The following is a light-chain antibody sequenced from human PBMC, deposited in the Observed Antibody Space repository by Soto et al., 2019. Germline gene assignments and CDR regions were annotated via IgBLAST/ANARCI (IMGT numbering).Light chain of an antibody. Sequence: DAVMPQSPLSLALTPGSPPVTPCTPSQSLLHSNGYNYLDWYLQKPGQSPQLLIYLGSNRSSGVPDRFSGSGSGTDFTLKISRVEAEDVGVYYCMQALQTPWTFGQGTKVDIK. CDR1: QSLLHSNGYNY. J-gene: IGKJ1*01. V-gene: IGKV2-28*01. CDR2: LGS. CDR3: MQALQTPWT.